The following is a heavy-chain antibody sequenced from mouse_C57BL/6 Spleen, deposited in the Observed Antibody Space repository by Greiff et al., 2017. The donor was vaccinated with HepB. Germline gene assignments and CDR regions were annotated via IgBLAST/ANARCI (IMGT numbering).Heavy chain of an antibody. J-gene: IGHJ1*03. Sequence: VQLQQSGPELVKPGASVKISCKASGYSFTSYYIHWVKQRPGQGLEWIGWIYPGSGNTKYNEKFKGKATLTADTSSSTAYMQLSSLTSEDSAVYYCARAPYYGSSYWYFDVWGTGTTVTVSS. V-gene: IGHV1-66*01. CDR1: GYSFTSYY. CDR3: ARAPYYGSSYWYFDV. D-gene: IGHD1-1*01. CDR2: IYPGSGNT.